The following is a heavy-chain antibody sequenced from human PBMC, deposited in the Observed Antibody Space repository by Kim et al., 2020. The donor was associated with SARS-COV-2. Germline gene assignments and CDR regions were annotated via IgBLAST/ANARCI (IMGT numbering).Heavy chain of an antibody. D-gene: IGHD2-15*01. CDR3: ARGCPIGRGGSCYTGY. CDR2: ISSSSSYI. J-gene: IGHJ4*02. V-gene: IGHV3-21*01. CDR1: GFTFSSYS. Sequence: GGSLRLSCAASGFTFSSYSMNWVRQAPGKGLEWVSSISSSSSYIYYADSVKGRFTISRDNAKNSLYLQMNSLRAEDTAVYYCARGCPIGRGGSCYTGYWGQGTLVTVSS.